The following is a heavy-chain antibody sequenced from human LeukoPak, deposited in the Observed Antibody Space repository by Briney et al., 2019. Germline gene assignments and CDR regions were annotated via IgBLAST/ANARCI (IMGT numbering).Heavy chain of an antibody. CDR1: GFIFSSYI. CDR3: ATPSGSYRHVDY. D-gene: IGHD1-26*01. J-gene: IGHJ4*02. CDR2: ILYDGSNK. V-gene: IGHV3-30-3*01. Sequence: GGSLRLSCAASGFIFSSYIMHWVRQAPGKGLEWAAVILYDGSNKYYADSVKGRFTISRDNSKNTLYLQMNSLRGEDTAVYYCATPSGSYRHVDYWGQGTLVTVSS.